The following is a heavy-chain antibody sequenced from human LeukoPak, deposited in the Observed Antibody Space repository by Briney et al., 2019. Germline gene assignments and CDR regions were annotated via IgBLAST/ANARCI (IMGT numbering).Heavy chain of an antibody. V-gene: IGHV4-34*01. CDR1: GGSFSDYY. Sequence: SETLSLTCAVYGGSFSDYYWSWIRQPPGKGLEWIGEINHSGSTNYNPSLKSRVTISVDTSKNQFSLKLSSVTAADTAVYYCARGLSAVVTRHDAFDIWGQGTMVTVSS. J-gene: IGHJ3*02. CDR2: INHSGST. CDR3: ARGLSAVVTRHDAFDI. D-gene: IGHD2-15*01.